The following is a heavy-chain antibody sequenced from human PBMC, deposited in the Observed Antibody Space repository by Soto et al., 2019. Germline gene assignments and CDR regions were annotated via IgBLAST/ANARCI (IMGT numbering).Heavy chain of an antibody. D-gene: IGHD6-19*01. V-gene: IGHV1-18*01. Sequence: GASVKVSCKTSGYIFSTSGVTWVRQAPGQGLEYMGYISAYSGTTNYAATFQDRLIVTADTSTNTAYMELRSLRSDDTAVYYCVRDLAWVSGWSAEIRDDWFGLWG. CDR3: VRDLAWVSGWSAEIRDDWFGL. CDR1: GYIFSTSG. J-gene: IGHJ5*02. CDR2: ISAYSGTT.